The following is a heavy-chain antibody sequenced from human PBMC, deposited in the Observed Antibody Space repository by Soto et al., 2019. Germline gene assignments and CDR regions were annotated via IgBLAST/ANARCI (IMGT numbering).Heavy chain of an antibody. CDR1: GGSINSSY. CDR2: IHYSGST. D-gene: IGHD3-22*01. Sequence: WDTLSLACTVSGGSINSSYWSWIRQPPGKGLEYIWYIHYSGSTNYNPSLKGRVTISVDTSKNQFSLKLSSVTAADTAVYYCTRSGGVYENIGYYGGDFNXSGRVTFVTVSX. V-gene: IGHV4-59*01. J-gene: IGHJ4*02. CDR3: TRSGGVYENIGYYGGDFNX.